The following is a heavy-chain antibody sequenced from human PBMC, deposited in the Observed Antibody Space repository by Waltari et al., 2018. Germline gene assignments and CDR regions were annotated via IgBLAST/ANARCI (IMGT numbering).Heavy chain of an antibody. J-gene: IGHJ3*02. CDR1: GYTFTSYD. D-gene: IGHD3-10*01. CDR3: AILKSGSGSYVDAFDI. Sequence: QVQLVQSGAEVKKPGASVKVSCKASGYTFTSYDINWVRQATGQGLEWMGWMNPNSGNTGYAQKFQGRVTMTRNTSISTAYMELSSLRSEDTAVYYCAILKSGSGSYVDAFDIWGQGTMVTVSS. V-gene: IGHV1-8*01. CDR2: MNPNSGNT.